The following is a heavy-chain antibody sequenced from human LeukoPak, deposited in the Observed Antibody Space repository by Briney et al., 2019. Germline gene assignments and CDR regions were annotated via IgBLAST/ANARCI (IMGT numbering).Heavy chain of an antibody. D-gene: IGHD3-9*01. J-gene: IGHJ6*02. CDR1: GFTFSDHY. CDR2: ISSSSSYI. Sequence: PGGSLRLSCAASGFTFSDHYMTWIRQAPGKGLEWVSSISSSSSYIYYADSVKGRFTISRDNAKNSLYLQMNSLRAEDTAVYYCARDLEYYDILTGYYSPYGMDVWAQGTTVTVSS. CDR3: ARDLEYYDILTGYYSPYGMDV. V-gene: IGHV3-11*06.